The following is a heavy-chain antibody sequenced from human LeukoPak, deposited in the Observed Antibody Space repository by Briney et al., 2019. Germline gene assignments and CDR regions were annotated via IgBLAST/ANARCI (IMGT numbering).Heavy chain of an antibody. CDR1: GFTFSTYS. Sequence: GGSLRLSCAASGFTFSTYSMNWVRQAPGKGLEWVSSISGTSSYIYYADSVKGRFTISRDNAKNSLSLQMNSLRAEDTAVYYCARVNSPGGYWGQGSLVTVSS. V-gene: IGHV3-21*04. CDR3: ARVNSPGGY. D-gene: IGHD2/OR15-2a*01. CDR2: ISGTSSYI. J-gene: IGHJ4*02.